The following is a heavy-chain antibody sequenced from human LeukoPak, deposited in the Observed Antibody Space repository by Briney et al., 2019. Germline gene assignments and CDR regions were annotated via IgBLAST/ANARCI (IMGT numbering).Heavy chain of an antibody. Sequence: ASVKVSCKASGYTFTTYYLHWVRQAPGQGLEWVGIISPGGGDTRYAQKFQGRITMTRDTSTSTIYMELSSLRPDDTAVYYCARDIYGDSSGGTDYWGQGILVTVSS. D-gene: IGHD4-17*01. CDR1: GYTFTTYY. J-gene: IGHJ4*02. CDR2: ISPGGGDT. CDR3: ARDIYGDSSGGTDY. V-gene: IGHV1-46*01.